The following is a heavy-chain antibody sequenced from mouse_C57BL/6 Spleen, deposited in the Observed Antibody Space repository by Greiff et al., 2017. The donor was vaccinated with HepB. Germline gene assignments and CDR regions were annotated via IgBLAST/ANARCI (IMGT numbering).Heavy chain of an antibody. D-gene: IGHD1-1*01. J-gene: IGHJ2*01. Sequence: QVQLKQPGAELVRPGSSVKLSCKASGYTFTSYWMHWVKQRPIQGLEWIGNIDPSDSETHYNQKFKDKATLTVDKSSSTAYMQLSSLTSEDSAVYYCARSDYYGSRHFDYWGQGTTLTVSS. CDR1: GYTFTSYW. V-gene: IGHV1-52*01. CDR2: IDPSDSET. CDR3: ARSDYYGSRHFDY.